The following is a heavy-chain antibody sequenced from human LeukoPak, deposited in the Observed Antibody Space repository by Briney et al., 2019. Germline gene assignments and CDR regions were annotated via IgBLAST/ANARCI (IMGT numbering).Heavy chain of an antibody. D-gene: IGHD3-3*01. Sequence: SETLSLTCTVPGGSISTTNYYWGWIRQPPGRDLEWIGSIYSSGNTYYNPSLESRVTISVDTSKNQLSLKLTSATAADTSVYYCARHSGLRSPFDPWGQGTLVTVSS. J-gene: IGHJ5*02. CDR2: IYSSGNT. V-gene: IGHV4-39*01. CDR1: GGSISTTNYY. CDR3: ARHSGLRSPFDP.